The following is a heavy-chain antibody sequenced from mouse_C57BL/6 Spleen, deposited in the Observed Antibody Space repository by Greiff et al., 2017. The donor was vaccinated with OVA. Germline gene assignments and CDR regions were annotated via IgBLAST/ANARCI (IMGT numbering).Heavy chain of an antibody. CDR2: ILPGGGST. CDR3: ARSPPITTVGD. J-gene: IGHJ2*01. Sequence: QVQLQQSGAELMKPGASVKLSCKATGYTFTGYWIEWVKQRPGHGLEWIGEILPGGGSTNYNEKVKGKATFTADTATNTAYMQLSSLTTEDTAIYYCARSPPITTVGDWGQGATLTVSS. V-gene: IGHV1-9*01. CDR1: GYTFTGYW. D-gene: IGHD1-1*01.